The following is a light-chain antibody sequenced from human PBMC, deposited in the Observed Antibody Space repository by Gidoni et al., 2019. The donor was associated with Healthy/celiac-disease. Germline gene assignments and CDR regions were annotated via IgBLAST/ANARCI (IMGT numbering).Light chain of an antibody. J-gene: IGKJ4*01. V-gene: IGKV2-28*01. CDR1: QSLLHSNGYNY. CDR2: LGS. Sequence: QSPLSLPVTPGEPASISCRSSQSLLHSNGYNYLDWYLQKPGQSPQLLIYLGSNRASGVPDRFSGSGSGTDFTLKISRVEAEDVGVYYCMQALQTPRTFXGXTKVEIK. CDR3: MQALQTPRT.